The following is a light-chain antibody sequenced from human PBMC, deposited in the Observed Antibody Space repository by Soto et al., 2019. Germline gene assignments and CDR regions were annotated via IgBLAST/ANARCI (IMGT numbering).Light chain of an antibody. J-gene: IGKJ1*01. V-gene: IGKV3-15*01. CDR1: QSIGDT. Sequence: EIVMTQSPATLSVSPGGRATLSCRASQSIGDTLAWYQQKPGQAPRLLIYGASSRVTGFPARFSGSGSGTDFTLTISSLXXXXXXXXYCQQYDNWPWTFGQGTKVXIK. CDR2: GAS. CDR3: QQYDNWPWT.